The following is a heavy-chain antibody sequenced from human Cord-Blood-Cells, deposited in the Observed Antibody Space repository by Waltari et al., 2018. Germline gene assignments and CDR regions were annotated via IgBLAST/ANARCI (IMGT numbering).Heavy chain of an antibody. V-gene: IGHV3-48*03. CDR3: ARARYYGMDV. Sequence: EVQLVESGGGLVQLGGSLRLSFAASGFTFSSYEMNWVRQAPGKGLEWVSYISSSGSTIYYADSVKGRFTISRDNAKNSLYLQMNSLRAEDTAVYYCARARYYGMDVWGQGTTVTVSS. J-gene: IGHJ6*02. CDR1: GFTFSSYE. CDR2: ISSSGSTI.